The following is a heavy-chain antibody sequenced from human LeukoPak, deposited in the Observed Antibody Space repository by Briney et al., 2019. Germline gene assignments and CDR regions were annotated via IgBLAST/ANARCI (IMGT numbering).Heavy chain of an antibody. Sequence: GGSLRLSCVASGFTFSSYSMNWVRQAPGRGLEWVSTISNSGTNTHYADSVKGRFTISRDNAKNALYLQMNSLRAEDTAVYYCARLSDSKSSDLWGQGTLVTVSS. CDR1: GFTFSSYS. D-gene: IGHD2/OR15-2a*01. CDR2: ISNSGTNT. CDR3: ARLSDSKSSDL. V-gene: IGHV3-21*01. J-gene: IGHJ4*02.